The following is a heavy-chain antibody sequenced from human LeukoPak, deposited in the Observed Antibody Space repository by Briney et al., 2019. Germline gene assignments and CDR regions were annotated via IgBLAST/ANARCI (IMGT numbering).Heavy chain of an antibody. J-gene: IGHJ5*02. D-gene: IGHD6-13*01. CDR2: IYTSGST. V-gene: IGHV4-4*07. Sequence: PSETLSLTCTVSGGSISSYYWSWIRQPAGKGLEWIGRIYTSGSTNYNPSLKSGVTMSVDTSKNQFSLTLSSVTAADTAVYYCAREWYSSSWYGSEYNWFDPWGQGTLVTVSS. CDR1: GGSISSYY. CDR3: AREWYSSSWYGSEYNWFDP.